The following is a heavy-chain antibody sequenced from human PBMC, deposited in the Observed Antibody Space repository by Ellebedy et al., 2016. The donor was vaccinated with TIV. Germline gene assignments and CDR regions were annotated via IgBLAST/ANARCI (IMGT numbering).Heavy chain of an antibody. Sequence: ASVKVSCKASGGTFSTFSSYAISWVRQAPGQGLEWMGGIIPIFGTANFAQKFQGRLTMTRDTSTSTVHIELSSLTSEDTAVYYCATLAGGNPPRREDYWGQGTLVTVSS. CDR3: ATLAGGNPPRREDY. V-gene: IGHV1-69*05. CDR1: GGTFSTFSSYA. J-gene: IGHJ4*02. CDR2: IIPIFGTA. D-gene: IGHD4-23*01.